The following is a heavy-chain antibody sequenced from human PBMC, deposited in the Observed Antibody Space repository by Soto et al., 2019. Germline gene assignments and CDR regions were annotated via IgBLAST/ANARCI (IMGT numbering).Heavy chain of an antibody. Sequence: ASVKVSCKASGYTFTSYYMHWVRQAPGQGLEWMGIINPSGGSTSYAQKFQGRVTMTRDTSTSTVYMELSSLRSEDTAVYYCAIQYYYPSSGHYGGFRSGDAFDIWG. CDR2: INPSGGST. D-gene: IGHD3-22*01. CDR1: GYTFTSYY. CDR3: AIQYYYPSSGHYGGFRSGDAFDI. J-gene: IGHJ3*02. V-gene: IGHV1-46*01.